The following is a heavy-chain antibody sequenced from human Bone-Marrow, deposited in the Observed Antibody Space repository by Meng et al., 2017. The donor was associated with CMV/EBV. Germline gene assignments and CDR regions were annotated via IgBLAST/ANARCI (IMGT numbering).Heavy chain of an antibody. CDR3: ARGGEREDFWSGFQTGMDV. CDR2: ILPIFGTP. Sequence: SVKVSCKASGGTFSRYPVSWVRQAPGQGLEWMGGILPIFGTPNYTQRFRGRVTITTDESTGTVYMELRSLKSEDTAVYYCARGGEREDFWSGFQTGMDVWGQGPTVTIYS. V-gene: IGHV1-69*05. J-gene: IGHJ6*02. CDR1: GGTFSRYP. D-gene: IGHD3-3*01.